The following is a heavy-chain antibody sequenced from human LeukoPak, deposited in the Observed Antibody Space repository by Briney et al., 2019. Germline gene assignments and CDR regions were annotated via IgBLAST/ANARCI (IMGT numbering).Heavy chain of an antibody. J-gene: IGHJ4*02. Sequence: PGGSLRLSCAASGFTFNNYAMSWVRHAPGKGLEWVSTICGSGGSTYYADSVKGRFTISRDKSKNTLYLQMNSLRVEDTAVYYYRKEGYRGYDVFDCWGQGTLVPVSS. V-gene: IGHV3-23*01. CDR3: RKEGYRGYDVFDC. CDR2: ICGSGGST. D-gene: IGHD5-12*01. CDR1: GFTFNNYA.